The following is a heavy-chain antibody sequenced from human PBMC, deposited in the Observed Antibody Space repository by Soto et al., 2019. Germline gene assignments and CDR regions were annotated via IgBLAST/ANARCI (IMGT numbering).Heavy chain of an antibody. D-gene: IGHD1-26*01. Sequence: PGGSLRLSCAASGFTFSSYWMHWVRQAPGKGLEWVSRIKRDGSSTYYADSVKGRFTTSRDNAKNTLYLQMNSLRAEDTAVYYCARGWGLDPWGQGTLVT. CDR3: ARGWGLDP. V-gene: IGHV3-74*01. J-gene: IGHJ5*02. CDR2: IKRDGSST. CDR1: GFTFSSYW.